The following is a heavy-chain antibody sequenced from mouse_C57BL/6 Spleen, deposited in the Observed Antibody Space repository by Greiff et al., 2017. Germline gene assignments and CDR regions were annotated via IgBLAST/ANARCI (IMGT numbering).Heavy chain of an antibody. CDR3: AREIPYYYGSSFDY. CDR2: INPNNGGT. Sequence: EVKLQQSGPELVKPGASVKISCKASGYTFTDYYMNWVKQSHGKSLEWIGDINPNNGGTSYNQKFKGKATLTVDKSSSTAYMELRSLTSEDSAVYYCAREIPYYYGSSFDYWGQGTTLTVSS. D-gene: IGHD1-1*01. CDR1: GYTFTDYY. J-gene: IGHJ2*01. V-gene: IGHV1-26*01.